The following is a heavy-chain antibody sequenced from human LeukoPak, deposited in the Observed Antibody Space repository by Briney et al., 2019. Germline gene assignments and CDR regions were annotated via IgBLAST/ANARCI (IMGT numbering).Heavy chain of an antibody. D-gene: IGHD4-17*01. J-gene: IGHJ4*02. CDR3: ARGGYGDYLGH. Sequence: GASVKVSCTASGGTFSSYAISWVRQAPGQGLAWMGRIIPILGIANYAQKFQGRVTITADKSTSTAYMELSSLRSEDTAVYYCARGGYGDYLGHWGQGTLVTVSS. CDR1: GGTFSSYA. V-gene: IGHV1-69*04. CDR2: IIPILGIA.